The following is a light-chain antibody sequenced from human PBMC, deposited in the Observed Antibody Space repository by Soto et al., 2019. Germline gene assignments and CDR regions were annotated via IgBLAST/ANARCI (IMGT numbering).Light chain of an antibody. Sequence: QSVLSQPASVSGSPGQSITISCTGTSSDVGGYNYVSWYQQHPGKAPKLMIYEVSNRPSGVSTRFSGSKSGNTASLTISGLQAEDEADYSCSSYTSSSTLVFGTGTKVTVL. CDR3: SSYTSSSTLV. V-gene: IGLV2-14*01. J-gene: IGLJ1*01. CDR1: SSDVGGYNY. CDR2: EVS.